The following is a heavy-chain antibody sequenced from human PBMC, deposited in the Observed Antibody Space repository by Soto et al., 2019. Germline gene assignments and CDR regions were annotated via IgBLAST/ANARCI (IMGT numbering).Heavy chain of an antibody. CDR3: ASDRAGLLEF. CDR2: VSAYDGAT. Sequence: QVQLVQSATEVVKPGASVRVSCKASGYVFTGWGISWVRQVPGQGLEWVGWVSAYDGATRSSAKLPGXTXGXXAKSTSTVSMDLTTLRRDDAAVYYCASDRAGLLEFWGQGTLVTVSS. D-gene: IGHD3-10*01. CDR1: GYVFTGWG. J-gene: IGHJ4*02. V-gene: IGHV1-18*01.